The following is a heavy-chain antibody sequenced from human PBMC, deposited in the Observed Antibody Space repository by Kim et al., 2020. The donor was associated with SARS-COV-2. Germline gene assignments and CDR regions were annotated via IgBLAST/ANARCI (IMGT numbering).Heavy chain of an antibody. CDR2: IIPIFGTA. CDR3: ARDSTPRWTVTKIGWFDP. CDR1: GGTFSSYA. Sequence: SVKVSCKASGGTFSSYAISWVRQAPGQGLEWMGGIIPIFGTANYAQKFQGRVTITADESTSTAYMELSSLRSEDTAVYYCARDSTPRWTVTKIGWFDPWGQGTLVTVSS. J-gene: IGHJ5*02. D-gene: IGHD4-17*01. V-gene: IGHV1-69*13.